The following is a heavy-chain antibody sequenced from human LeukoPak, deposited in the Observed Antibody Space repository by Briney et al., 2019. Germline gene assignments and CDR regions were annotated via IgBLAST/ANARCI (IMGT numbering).Heavy chain of an antibody. Sequence: GGSLRLSCAASGFTFNTYSMNWVRQAPGKGLEWVSSISSGSSYIYYADSVKGRFTISRDNAKNSLYLQMNSLRAEDTAVYYCAKEEWLLAVYFDYWGQGTLVTVSS. D-gene: IGHD3-3*01. CDR3: AKEEWLLAVYFDY. CDR1: GFTFNTYS. V-gene: IGHV3-21*04. CDR2: ISSGSSYI. J-gene: IGHJ4*02.